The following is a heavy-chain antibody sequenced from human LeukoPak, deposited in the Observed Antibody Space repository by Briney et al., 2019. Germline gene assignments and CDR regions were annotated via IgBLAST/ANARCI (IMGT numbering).Heavy chain of an antibody. CDR1: GFTFSSYA. J-gene: IGHJ6*02. CDR3: ARVGYDILTGALYYGMDV. D-gene: IGHD3-9*01. V-gene: IGHV3-30*04. Sequence: GGSLRLSCAASGFTFSSYAMHWVRQAPGKGLEWVAVISYGGSNKYYADSVKGRFTISRDNSKNTLYLQMNSLRAEDTAVYYCARVGYDILTGALYYGMDVWGQGTTVTVSS. CDR2: ISYGGSNK.